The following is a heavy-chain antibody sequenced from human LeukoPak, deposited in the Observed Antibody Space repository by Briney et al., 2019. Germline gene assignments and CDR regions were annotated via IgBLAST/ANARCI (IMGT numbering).Heavy chain of an antibody. D-gene: IGHD2-21*02. CDR2: IKRKIEDETT. J-gene: IGHJ3*02. CDR1: AWTFRNAW. Sequence: GGSLRLSCVVSAWTFRNAWMTRVRQAPGEGLEWVGRIKRKIEDETTDYAAPVKGRFTISRDDSKNTLYLQMNSLKIEDTAVYYCSADSVVTTDYAFDIWGQGTMVTVSS. V-gene: IGHV3-15*01. CDR3: SADSVVTTDYAFDI.